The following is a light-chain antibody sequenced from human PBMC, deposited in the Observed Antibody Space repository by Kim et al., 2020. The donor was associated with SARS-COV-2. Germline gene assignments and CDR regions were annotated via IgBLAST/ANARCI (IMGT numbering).Light chain of an antibody. Sequence: DIQMTQSPSSVSASVGDRVTITCRASQDISTLLAWYQQRPGMVPKLLIYGASSLQRGVPSRFSGSGSGTDFTLTIWSLQPEDFATYYCQQANNFPRTFGQGTKVDIK. CDR1: QDISTL. J-gene: IGKJ1*01. CDR2: GAS. CDR3: QQANNFPRT. V-gene: IGKV1-12*01.